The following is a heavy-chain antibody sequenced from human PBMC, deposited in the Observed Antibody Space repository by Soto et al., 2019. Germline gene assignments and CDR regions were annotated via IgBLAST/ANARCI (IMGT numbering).Heavy chain of an antibody. CDR2: INGLFSGSAGST. CDR3: ATKGSGNYEGYYFDY. V-gene: IGHV3-23*01. CDR1: GFTFGNYA. Sequence: GGSLRLSCAASGFTFGNYAMSWVRLAPGKGLEWVSDINGLFSGSAGSTYYAESVKGRFTISRDNYKNTLYLQMNNLRAADTAVYFGATKGSGNYEGYYFDYWGQGCRGTVAS. D-gene: IGHD1-26*01. J-gene: IGHJ4*02.